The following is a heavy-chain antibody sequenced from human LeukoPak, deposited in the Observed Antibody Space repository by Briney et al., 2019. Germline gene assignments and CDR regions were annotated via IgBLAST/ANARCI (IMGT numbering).Heavy chain of an antibody. CDR1: GISLSTSGMC. Sequence: SGPTLGNPPPTLTLTCTFSGISLSTSGMCVSWIRQPQGKALEWLARIDWDDDKYYSTSLKSRRTITKPTSKNPVVFTMSNLDPVDTTTYYWGRRATLGASLDYCGQGTLVTVSS. J-gene: IGHJ4*02. V-gene: IGHV2-70*11. CDR3: GRRATLGASLDY. CDR2: IDWDDDK. D-gene: IGHD3-16*01.